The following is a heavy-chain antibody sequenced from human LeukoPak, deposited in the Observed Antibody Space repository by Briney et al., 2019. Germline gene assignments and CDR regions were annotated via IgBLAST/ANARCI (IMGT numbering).Heavy chain of an antibody. CDR3: ATRAAGIPTRPAYYYYYMDV. CDR1: GGTISSYA. Sequence: SVKVSCKASGGTISSYAISWVRQAPGQALEWMGGIIPVFGSANYARKFQGRVTITADKSTSTAYMELSSLRSEDTAVYYCATRAAGIPTRPAYYYYYMDVWGKGTTVTVSS. D-gene: IGHD6-6*01. V-gene: IGHV1-69*06. J-gene: IGHJ6*03. CDR2: IIPVFGSA.